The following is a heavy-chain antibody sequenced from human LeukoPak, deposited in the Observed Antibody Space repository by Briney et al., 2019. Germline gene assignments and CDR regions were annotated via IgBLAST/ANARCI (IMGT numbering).Heavy chain of an antibody. CDR2: IYYSGST. D-gene: IGHD4-17*01. Sequence: PSETLSLTCTVSGGSISSSSYYWGWIRQPPGKGLEWIGSIYYSGSTYYNPSLKSRVTISVDTSKNQFSLKLSSVTAADTAVYYCARQIGDYANDYWGQGTLVTVSS. CDR3: ARQIGDYANDY. CDR1: GGSISSSSYY. V-gene: IGHV4-39*01. J-gene: IGHJ4*02.